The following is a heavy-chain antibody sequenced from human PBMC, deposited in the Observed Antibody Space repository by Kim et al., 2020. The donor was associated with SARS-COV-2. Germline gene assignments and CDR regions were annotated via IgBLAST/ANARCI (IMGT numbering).Heavy chain of an antibody. CDR2: ISRSGGSI. CDR1: GFIFSHYW. Sequence: GGSLRLSCEGSGFIFSHYWMHWVRQAPGKGLEWVSGISRSGGSISYADSVKGRFTISRDNSKNTLYLQMNSLRAEDTGVYYCAKDQRVRDYYYGMDVWGQGTTVTASS. D-gene: IGHD6-25*01. J-gene: IGHJ6*02. V-gene: IGHV3-23*01. CDR3: AKDQRVRDYYYGMDV.